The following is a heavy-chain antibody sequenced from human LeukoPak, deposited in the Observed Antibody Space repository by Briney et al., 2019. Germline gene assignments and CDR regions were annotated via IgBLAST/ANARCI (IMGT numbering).Heavy chain of an antibody. D-gene: IGHD1-1*01. CDR3: AAHVPERRIYDY. Sequence: PSETLSLTCAVSGGSISSGGYSWSWIRQPPGKGLEWIGYIYYSGSTYYNPSLKSRVTISVDTSKNQFSLKLSSVTAADTAVYYCAAHVPERRIYDYWGQGTLVTVSS. CDR1: GGSISSGGYS. J-gene: IGHJ4*02. CDR2: IYYSGST. V-gene: IGHV4-30-4*07.